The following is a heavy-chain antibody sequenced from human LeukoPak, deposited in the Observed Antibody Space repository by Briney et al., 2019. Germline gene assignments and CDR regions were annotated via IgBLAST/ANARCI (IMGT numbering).Heavy chain of an antibody. J-gene: IGHJ6*03. CDR1: GGTFSSYA. CDR2: IIPIFGTA. CDR3: ARVGSRIPREHGDYYYMDV. Sequence: VASVKVSCKASGGTFSSYAISWVRQAPGQGLEWMGGIIPIFGTANYAQKFQGRVTITADKSTSTAYMELSSLRSEDTAVYYCARVGSRIPREHGDYYYMDVWGKGTTVTVSS. V-gene: IGHV1-69*06. D-gene: IGHD1-1*01.